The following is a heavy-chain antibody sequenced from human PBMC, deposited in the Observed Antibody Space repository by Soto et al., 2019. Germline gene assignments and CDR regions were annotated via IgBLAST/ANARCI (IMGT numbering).Heavy chain of an antibody. Sequence: VQLVESGGGLVQPGGSLRLSCAASGFTFSSYWMHWVRQAPGKGLVWVSRSNTDGGSTTYADSVKGRFTISRDNAKNTLYLQLNSLRAEDTAVYYCARDSLQFNDAFDIWGQGTMVTVSS. V-gene: IGHV3-74*01. CDR2: SNTDGGST. D-gene: IGHD1-1*01. J-gene: IGHJ3*02. CDR1: GFTFSSYW. CDR3: ARDSLQFNDAFDI.